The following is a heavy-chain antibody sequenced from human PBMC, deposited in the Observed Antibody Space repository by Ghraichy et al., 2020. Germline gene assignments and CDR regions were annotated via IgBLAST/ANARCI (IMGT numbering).Heavy chain of an antibody. CDR2: IYHSGST. CDR1: GYSISSGYY. V-gene: IGHV4-38-2*01. J-gene: IGHJ4*02. Sequence: GSLRLSCAVSGYSISSGYYWGWIRQPPGKGLEWIGSIYHSGSTYYNPSLKSRVTISVDTSKNQFSLKLSSVTAADTAVYYCASARADSYTAMVTFFDYWGQGTLVTVSS. CDR3: ASARADSYTAMVTFFDY. D-gene: IGHD5-18*01.